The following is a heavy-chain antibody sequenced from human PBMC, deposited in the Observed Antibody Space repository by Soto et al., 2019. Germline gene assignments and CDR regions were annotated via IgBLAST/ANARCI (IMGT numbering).Heavy chain of an antibody. J-gene: IGHJ4*02. Sequence: EVQLLESGGGLVQPGGSLRLSCAASGFTFNNYVMSWVRQAPGKGLKWVSAITNSGDSTYYADSVKGRFIISRDNSKKMLYFEMKSLRAEDTALYYFAEPGGINWGQGTLVTVSS. CDR1: GFTFNNYV. D-gene: IGHD6-13*01. CDR3: AEPGGIN. V-gene: IGHV3-23*01. CDR2: ITNSGDST.